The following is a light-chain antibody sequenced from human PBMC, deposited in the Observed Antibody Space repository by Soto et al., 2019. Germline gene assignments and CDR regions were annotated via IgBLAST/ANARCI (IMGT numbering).Light chain of an antibody. CDR3: QQYSSYSWT. J-gene: IGKJ1*01. Sequence: DIQMTQSPSTLSASVGDRVTITCRASQSISGWLAWYQQKPGKAPKLLIHDASILESGVPSRFSGSGSGTEFTLTISSLQPDDFATYYCQQYSSYSWTFGQGTKVDIK. CDR2: DAS. CDR1: QSISGW. V-gene: IGKV1-5*01.